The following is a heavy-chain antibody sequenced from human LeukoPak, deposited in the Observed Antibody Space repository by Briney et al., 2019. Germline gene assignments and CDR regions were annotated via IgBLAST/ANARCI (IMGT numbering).Heavy chain of an antibody. CDR2: LYASGPT. Sequence: PSETLSLTCTVSGVSISTYYWSWFRQPAGKGLEWIGRLYASGPTNCNPSLKSRVTMSVDTSKNQLSLNVNSVTVADTAVYFCARHTRMWGYFDYWGQGTLVAVSS. D-gene: IGHD1-26*01. CDR1: GVSISTYY. V-gene: IGHV4-4*07. J-gene: IGHJ4*02. CDR3: ARHTRMWGYFDY.